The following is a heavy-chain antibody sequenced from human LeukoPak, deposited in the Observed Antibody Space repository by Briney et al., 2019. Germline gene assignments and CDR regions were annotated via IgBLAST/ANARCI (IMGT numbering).Heavy chain of an antibody. J-gene: IGHJ4*02. Sequence: AGGSLRLSCAASGFTFSSYEMHWVRQAPGKGREWGSYIRRRGSTIYYADSVKGRFTISRDNAKNSLYLKINSLTAEDTAVYYCAILPVGRATMFDYWGQGTLVTVSS. CDR1: GFTFSSYE. CDR2: IRRRGSTI. V-gene: IGHV3-48*03. CDR3: AILPVGRATMFDY. D-gene: IGHD5-24*01.